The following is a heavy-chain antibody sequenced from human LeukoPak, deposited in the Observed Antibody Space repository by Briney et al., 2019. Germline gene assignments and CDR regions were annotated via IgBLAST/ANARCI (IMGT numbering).Heavy chain of an antibody. Sequence: SETLSLTCTVSGGSISSYYWSWIRQPPGKGLEWIGYIYYSGSTNYNPSLKSRVTISVDTSKNQFSLKLSSVTAADTAVYYCATTIWFGELLISGGMDVWGQGTTVTVSS. V-gene: IGHV4-59*01. D-gene: IGHD3-10*01. J-gene: IGHJ6*02. CDR2: IYYSGST. CDR3: ATTIWFGELLISGGMDV. CDR1: GGSISSYY.